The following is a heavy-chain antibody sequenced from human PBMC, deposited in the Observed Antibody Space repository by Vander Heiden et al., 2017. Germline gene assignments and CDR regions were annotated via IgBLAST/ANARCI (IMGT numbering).Heavy chain of an antibody. CDR1: GFTFVQYY. J-gene: IGHJ6*02. CDR3: ARGNYGMDV. Sequence: EVELVESGGGSVQPGGSRRLSCVGSGFTFVQYYIHWMRQAPGKGLVWVSNINSDGSITNYADSARGRFTISRDNARSTVYLQMNDLRAEDTAVYYCARGNYGMDVWGQGSTVTVSS. CDR2: INSDGSIT. V-gene: IGHV3-74*01.